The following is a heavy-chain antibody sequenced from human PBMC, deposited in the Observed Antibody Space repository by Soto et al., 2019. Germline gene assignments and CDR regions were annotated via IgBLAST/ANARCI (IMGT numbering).Heavy chain of an antibody. J-gene: IGHJ5*02. Sequence: QVQLQESGPGLVKPSGTLSLTCAVSGGSISSSNWWSWVRQPPGKGLEWIGENYHSGSTNYNPSLTSRVTRPGANSKNQLSLELGSVTAADTAVYYGARGAHYYGSGSYFRRFDPWGQETMVTVSS. CDR3: ARGAHYYGSGSYFRRFDP. V-gene: IGHV4-4*02. CDR2: NYHSGST. CDR1: GGSISSSNW. D-gene: IGHD3-10*01.